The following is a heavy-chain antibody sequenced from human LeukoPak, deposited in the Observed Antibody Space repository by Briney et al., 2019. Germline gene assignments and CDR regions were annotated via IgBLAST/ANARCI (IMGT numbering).Heavy chain of an antibody. J-gene: IGHJ4*02. CDR2: IYYSGST. CDR1: GGSISSSSYY. CDR3: ASLFDYYGSSGYRTPPFDY. D-gene: IGHD3-22*01. Sequence: SETLSLTCTVSGGSISSSSYYWGWIRQPPGKGLEWIGSIYYSGSTYYNPSLKSRVTISVDTSKNQFSLKLSSVTAADTAVYYCASLFDYYGSSGYRTPPFDYWGQGTLVTVSS. V-gene: IGHV4-39*01.